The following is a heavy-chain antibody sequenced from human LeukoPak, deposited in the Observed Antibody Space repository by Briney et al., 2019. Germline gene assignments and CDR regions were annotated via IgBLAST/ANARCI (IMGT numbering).Heavy chain of an antibody. Sequence: SETLSLTCAVYGGSFSGYYWSWIRQPPGKGLEWIGEINHSGSTNYNPSLKSRVTISVDTSKNQLSLKLSSVTAADTAVYYCARRARNFWNDTRYYFDYWGQGTLVTVSS. CDR3: ARRARNFWNDTRYYFDY. D-gene: IGHD3-3*01. V-gene: IGHV4-34*01. J-gene: IGHJ4*02. CDR1: GGSFSGYY. CDR2: INHSGST.